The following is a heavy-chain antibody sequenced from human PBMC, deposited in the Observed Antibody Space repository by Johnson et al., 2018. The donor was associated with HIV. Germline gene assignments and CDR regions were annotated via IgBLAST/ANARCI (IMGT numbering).Heavy chain of an antibody. D-gene: IGHD3-9*01. CDR3: ARDSDISLGVAGAFDI. Sequence: EVQLVESGGGVVQPGGSLRLSCAASGFTFSTYWMSWVRQAPGKGLEWVANIKQDGSEKYYVDSVKGRFTISRDNAKNALYVQMNSLRAEDTAVYYCARDSDISLGVAGAFDIWGQGTMVTVSS. CDR2: IKQDGSEK. CDR1: GFTFSTYW. J-gene: IGHJ3*02. V-gene: IGHV3-7*01.